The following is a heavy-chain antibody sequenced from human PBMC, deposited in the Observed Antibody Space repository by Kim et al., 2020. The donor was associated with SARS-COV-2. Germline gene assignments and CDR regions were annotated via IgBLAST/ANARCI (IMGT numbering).Heavy chain of an antibody. Sequence: GGSLRLSCEAFGFTFNSYAMHWVRQAPGKGLEWVATISNDGKNKDSGDSVKGRFTISRDNSKNTVHLEMNSLRGEDTAIYYCARSSMVRGVSMSYFYGLDTWGQGTTVIV. D-gene: IGHD3-10*01. J-gene: IGHJ6*02. CDR1: GFTFNSYA. CDR3: ARSSMVRGVSMSYFYGLDT. V-gene: IGHV3-30*04. CDR2: ISNDGKNK.